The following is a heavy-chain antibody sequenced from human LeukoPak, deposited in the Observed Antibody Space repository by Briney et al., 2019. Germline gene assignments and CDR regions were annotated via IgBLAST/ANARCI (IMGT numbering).Heavy chain of an antibody. CDR1: GFTISDHA. CDR2: ISYHARDQ. D-gene: IGHD2-8*01. CDR3: AAQPCINGICYLDY. Sequence: PGGSLRLSCTASGFTISDHAMHSVRQAPGKGLEWVTVISYHARDQFYADSVKGRFTVSRDNSRNTLYLQMNSLRAEDSAVYYCAAQPCINGICYLDYWGQGTLVTVSS. J-gene: IGHJ4*02. V-gene: IGHV3-30*04.